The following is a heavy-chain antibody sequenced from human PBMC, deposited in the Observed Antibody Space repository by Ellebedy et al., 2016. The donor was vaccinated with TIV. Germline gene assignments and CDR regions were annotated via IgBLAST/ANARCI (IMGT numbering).Heavy chain of an antibody. V-gene: IGHV5-51*01. CDR2: IFPGDSDT. Sequence: GESLKISCKGSGSRFTTYWIAWVRQMPGKGLEWMGIIFPGDSDTRYSPSFQGQVTISADKSISTAYLQWSSLKASDTAMYYCARKTGTTWGSWFDPWGQGTLVTVSS. D-gene: IGHD1-1*01. CDR3: ARKTGTTWGSWFDP. J-gene: IGHJ5*02. CDR1: GSRFTTYW.